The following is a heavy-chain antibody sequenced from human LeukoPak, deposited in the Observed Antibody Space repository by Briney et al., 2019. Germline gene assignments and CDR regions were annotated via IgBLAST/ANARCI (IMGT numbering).Heavy chain of an antibody. Sequence: SVKVSCKASGYTFTGYYMHWVRQAPGQGLEWMGWLNPNSGGTNYAQNFQGRVTMTGDTSINTASMELSSLKASDTAMYYCARSKRGMSGTSYYYFGTDVWGQGTTVTVSS. V-gene: IGHV1-2*02. CDR2: LNPNSGGT. J-gene: IGHJ6*02. CDR3: ARSKRGMSGTSYYYFGTDV. D-gene: IGHD6-13*01. CDR1: GYTFTGYY.